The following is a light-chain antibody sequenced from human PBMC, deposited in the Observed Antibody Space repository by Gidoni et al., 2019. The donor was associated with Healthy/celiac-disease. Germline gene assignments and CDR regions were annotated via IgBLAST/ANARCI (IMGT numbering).Light chain of an antibody. CDR3: QQYNNWPRS. Sequence: ELVLTQSPATLSVSPGERATLSCRASQSVSSNLAWYQQKPGKAPRLLIYGASTRATGIPARFSGSGSGTEFTLTISSLQSEDIAVYYCQQYNNWPRSFGQGTKLEIK. CDR2: GAS. CDR1: QSVSSN. J-gene: IGKJ2*04. V-gene: IGKV3-15*01.